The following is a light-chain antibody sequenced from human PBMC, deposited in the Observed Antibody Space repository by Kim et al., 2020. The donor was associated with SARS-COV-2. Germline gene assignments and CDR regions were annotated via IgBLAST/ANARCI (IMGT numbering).Light chain of an antibody. V-gene: IGLV10-54*01. CDR1: RNNVCNDA. Sequence: PTAHLPGTGKRNNVCNDAAAWLQQHQGHPPKLLSYRNTNRPSGVSERLSASRSGNIASLTITGLQPEDESDYYCAAWDNSVRAWVFGGGTQLTVL. CDR2: RNT. CDR3: AAWDNSVRAWV. J-gene: IGLJ3*02.